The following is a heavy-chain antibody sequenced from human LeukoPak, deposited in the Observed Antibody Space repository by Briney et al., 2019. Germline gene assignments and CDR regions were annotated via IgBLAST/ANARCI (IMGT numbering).Heavy chain of an antibody. CDR3: ARKSASGNYPLDY. J-gene: IGHJ4*02. D-gene: IGHD3-10*01. V-gene: IGHV3-23*01. CDR1: GFTFSSYA. CDR2: ISADSATT. Sequence: GGSLRLSCAASGFTFSSYAMSWVRQAPGKGLEWVSVISADSATTFYADSVKGRFTISRDNAKNTVFLQMSGLRAEDTALYYCARKSASGNYPLDYWGQGTLVTVSS.